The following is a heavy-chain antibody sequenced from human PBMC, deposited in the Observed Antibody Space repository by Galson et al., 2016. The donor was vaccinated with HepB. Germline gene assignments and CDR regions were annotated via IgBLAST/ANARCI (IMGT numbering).Heavy chain of an antibody. D-gene: IGHD6-19*01. Sequence: SLRLSCAASGFTFSRYGMHWVRQASGEGLESVAFIWYDGTNKFYADSVKGRFTISRDNSKNTLYLQLNSLRAEDTAVYYCAREDPNIAVAALDYWGQGTLVTVSS. CDR2: IWYDGTNK. CDR3: AREDPNIAVAALDY. V-gene: IGHV3-33*01. J-gene: IGHJ4*02. CDR1: GFTFSRYG.